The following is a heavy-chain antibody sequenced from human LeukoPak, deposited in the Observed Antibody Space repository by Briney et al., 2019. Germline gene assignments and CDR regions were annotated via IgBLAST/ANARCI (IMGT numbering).Heavy chain of an antibody. CDR3: ARGGTTVAGTFWFDP. CDR1: GGSIGSGNR. J-gene: IGHJ5*02. D-gene: IGHD6-19*01. CDR2: IYHSGST. V-gene: IGHV4-4*02. Sequence: SETLSLTCVVSGGSIGSGNRWSWVRQPPGKGLEWIGEIYHSGSTNYNSSLKSRVTISVDKSKNQFSLKLSSVTAADTAMYYCARGGTTVAGTFWFDPWGQGTLVTVSS.